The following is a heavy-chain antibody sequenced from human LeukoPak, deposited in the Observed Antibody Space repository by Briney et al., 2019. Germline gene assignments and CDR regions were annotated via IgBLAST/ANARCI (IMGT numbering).Heavy chain of an antibody. CDR3: ARDRALLWFGELSG. V-gene: IGHV3-66*01. Sequence: PGGSLRLSCAASGFTVSSNYMSWVRQAPGKGLEWVSVIYSGGSTYYADSVKGRFTISRDNSKNTLYLQMNSLRAEDTAVYYCARDRALLWFGELSGWGQGTLVTVSS. J-gene: IGHJ4*02. CDR2: IYSGGST. D-gene: IGHD3-10*01. CDR1: GFTVSSNY.